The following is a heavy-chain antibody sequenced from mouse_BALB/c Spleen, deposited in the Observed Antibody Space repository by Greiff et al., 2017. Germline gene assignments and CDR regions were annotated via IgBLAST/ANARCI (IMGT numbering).Heavy chain of an antibody. Sequence: EVKLVESGGGLVQPGWSRKLSCAASGFTFSSFGMHWVRQAPEKGLEWVAYISSGSSTIYYADTVKGRFTISRDNPKNTLFLQMTSLRSEDTAMYYCARSLYDYDVAMDYWGQGTSVTVSS. CDR3: ARSLYDYDVAMDY. CDR2: ISSGSSTI. V-gene: IGHV5-17*02. J-gene: IGHJ4*01. CDR1: GFTFSSFG. D-gene: IGHD2-4*01.